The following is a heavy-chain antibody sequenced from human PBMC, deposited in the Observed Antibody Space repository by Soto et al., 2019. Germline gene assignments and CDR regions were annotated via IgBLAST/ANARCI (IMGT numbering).Heavy chain of an antibody. CDR3: ARGYSHYAH. Sequence: SETLSLTCTVSGGSVSRDSNFWSWIRHPPGKGLEWIGYIYYSVPTRYNPSLESRVTISIDSSKNQVSLNLTSVTAADTAVYYCARGYSHYAHWGRGTLVNVSS. D-gene: IGHD4-4*01. CDR2: IYYSVPT. CDR1: GGSVSRDSNF. V-gene: IGHV4-61*01. J-gene: IGHJ4*02.